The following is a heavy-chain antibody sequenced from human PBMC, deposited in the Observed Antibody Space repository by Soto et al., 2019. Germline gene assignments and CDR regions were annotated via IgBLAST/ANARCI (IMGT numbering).Heavy chain of an antibody. J-gene: IGHJ6*02. D-gene: IGHD5-18*01. CDR3: AREGYSYKYGMDV. CDR2: IYSWGSE. V-gene: IGHV3-53*01. CDR1: GFTVSSNY. Sequence: GGAQTLFSQASGFTVSSNYMITVRQAPGNGLEWVSDIYSWGSEYYADSVKGRFTISRDSSTNTLYLQMNSLRADHTAVYYCAREGYSYKYGMDVWGQGTTV.